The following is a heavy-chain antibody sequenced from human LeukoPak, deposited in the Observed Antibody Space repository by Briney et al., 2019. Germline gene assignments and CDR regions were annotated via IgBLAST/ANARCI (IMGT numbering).Heavy chain of an antibody. CDR1: GSTVSSTY. J-gene: IGHJ4*02. CDR3: ARRLLTGYYEF. CDR2: FYSGDTT. D-gene: IGHD3-9*01. V-gene: IGHV3-66*01. Sequence: PGGSLRLSCAASGSTVSSTYMSWVRQAPGKGLEWVSVFYSGDTTYYADSVKGRFTISRDNSKNMLYLQMNSLRAEDTAVYYCARRLLTGYYEFWGQGTLVTVSS.